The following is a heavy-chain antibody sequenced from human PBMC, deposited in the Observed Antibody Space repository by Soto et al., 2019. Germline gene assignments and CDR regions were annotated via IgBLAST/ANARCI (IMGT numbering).Heavy chain of an antibody. J-gene: IGHJ4*02. CDR3: ARLDFSSGYYYAY. V-gene: IGHV3-15*01. CDR2: IKSKTDGGTT. CDR1: GFTVTNTW. D-gene: IGHD3-22*01. Sequence: GGSLRLSCAASGFTVTNTWMSWVRQAPGKGLEWVGRIKSKTDGGTTDYAAAVKGRFTISRDDSRNTLYLQMNSLKTEDTAVYYCARLDFSSGYYYAYWGQGTLVTVSS.